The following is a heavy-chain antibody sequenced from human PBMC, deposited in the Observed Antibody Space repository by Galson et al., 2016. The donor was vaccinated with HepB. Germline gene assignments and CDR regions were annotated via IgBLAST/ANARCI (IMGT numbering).Heavy chain of an antibody. CDR2: IFHSGTT. V-gene: IGHV4-39*07. J-gene: IGHJ4*02. Sequence: SETLSLTCSVSGGSISSSRYYWGWIRQPPGKGLEWIGRIFHSGTTYYSPSLRGRVTMSLDSSKNQFSLNLISATAAATAIYVCARDPRIELVPNSWGQGTLVTVSS. CDR1: GGSISSSRYY. D-gene: IGHD3-3*02. CDR3: ARDPRIELVPNS.